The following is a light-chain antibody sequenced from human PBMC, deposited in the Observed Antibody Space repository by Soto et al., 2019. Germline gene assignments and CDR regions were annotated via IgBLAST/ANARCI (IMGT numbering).Light chain of an antibody. J-gene: IGKJ4*01. Sequence: DIQLTQSPSFLSASVGDRVTITCRASQGISSYLAWYQQQPGEAPKLLIYAASTLQSGVPSRFSGSGSGTEFTLTISSLQPEDFATYYCQQLNSYPLTFGGGTKVDIK. CDR1: QGISSY. CDR2: AAS. CDR3: QQLNSYPLT. V-gene: IGKV1-9*01.